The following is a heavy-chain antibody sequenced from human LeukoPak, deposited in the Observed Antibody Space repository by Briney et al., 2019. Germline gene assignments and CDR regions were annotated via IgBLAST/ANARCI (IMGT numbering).Heavy chain of an antibody. D-gene: IGHD5-24*01. CDR1: GGSFSGYY. CDR3: AREKSPERKTWLQLGAFDV. V-gene: IGHV4-34*01. CDR2: INHSGST. J-gene: IGHJ3*01. Sequence: SETLSLTCAVYGGSFSGYYWSWIRQPPGKGLEWIGEINHSGSTNYNPSLKSRVTISVDTSKNQFSLKLSSVTAADTAVYYCAREKSPERKTWLQLGAFDVWGQGTVVTVSS.